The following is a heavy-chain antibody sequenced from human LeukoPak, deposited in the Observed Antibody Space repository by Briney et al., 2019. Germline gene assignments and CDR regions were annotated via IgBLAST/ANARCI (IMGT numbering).Heavy chain of an antibody. D-gene: IGHD3-9*01. CDR2: IYSGGST. Sequence: GGSLRLSCAASGFTFSSYAMSWVRQAPGKGLEWVSVIYSGGSTYYADSVKGRFTISRDNSKNTLYLQMNSLRAEDTAVYYCARAPPLRYFDWLSRPDAFDIWGQGTMVTVSS. V-gene: IGHV3-66*01. CDR3: ARAPPLRYFDWLSRPDAFDI. J-gene: IGHJ3*02. CDR1: GFTFSSYA.